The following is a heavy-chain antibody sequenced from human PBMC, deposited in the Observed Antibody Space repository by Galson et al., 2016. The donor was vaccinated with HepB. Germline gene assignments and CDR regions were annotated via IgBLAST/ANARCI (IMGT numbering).Heavy chain of an antibody. CDR2: IHWNDDK. CDR3: AHRRSGYCNTVNCLYFDY. D-gene: IGHD2-15*01. V-gene: IGHV2-5*01. CDR1: GFSLRTTGEA. Sequence: PALVKPTQTLTLTCTFSGFSLRTTGEAVGWTRHPPGKALEWLALIHWNDDKRYSPSLKSRLTITKDTSKNQVVLTVTNMDPVDTATYFCAHRRSGYCNTVNCLYFDYWGQGTLATVSS. J-gene: IGHJ4*02.